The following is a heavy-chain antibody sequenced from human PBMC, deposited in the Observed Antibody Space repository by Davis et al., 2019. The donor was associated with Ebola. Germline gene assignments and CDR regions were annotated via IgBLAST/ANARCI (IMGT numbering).Heavy chain of an antibody. D-gene: IGHD3-10*01. CDR1: DAPITGYY. Sequence: PSETLSLTCNVSDAPITGYYWSWIRQPPGKGLEWIGYIYYKGSTNYNPSLKSRVTISVATSKNQFSLKVSSVTAADTAVYYCASSGTYSLNWFDPWGQGTLVTISS. CDR2: IYYKGST. V-gene: IGHV4-59*01. J-gene: IGHJ5*02. CDR3: ASSGTYSLNWFDP.